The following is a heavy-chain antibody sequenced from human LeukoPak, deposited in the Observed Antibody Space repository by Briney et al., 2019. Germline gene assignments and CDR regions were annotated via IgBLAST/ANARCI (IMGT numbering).Heavy chain of an antibody. J-gene: IGHJ3*02. D-gene: IGHD4-17*01. Sequence: SETLSLTCTVSGGSISSYYWSWIRQPPGKGLEWIGYIYYSGSTNYNPSLKSRVTISVDTSKNQFSLKLSSVTAADTAVYYCARTYGYGDYLGAFDIWGQGTMVTVSS. CDR1: GGSISSYY. CDR3: ARTYGYGDYLGAFDI. V-gene: IGHV4-59*01. CDR2: IYYSGST.